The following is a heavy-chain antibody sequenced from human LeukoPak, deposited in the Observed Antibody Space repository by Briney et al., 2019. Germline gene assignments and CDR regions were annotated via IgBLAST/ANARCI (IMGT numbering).Heavy chain of an antibody. D-gene: IGHD3-3*01. J-gene: IGHJ4*02. Sequence: GASVKVSCKASGYTFTGYYMHWVRRAPGQGLEWMGWINPNSGGTNYAQKFQGRVTMTRDTSISTAYMELSRLRSDDTAVYYCARPAHRGVWSGYYPTDYWGQGTLVTVSS. V-gene: IGHV1-2*02. CDR2: INPNSGGT. CDR1: GYTFTGYY. CDR3: ARPAHRGVWSGYYPTDY.